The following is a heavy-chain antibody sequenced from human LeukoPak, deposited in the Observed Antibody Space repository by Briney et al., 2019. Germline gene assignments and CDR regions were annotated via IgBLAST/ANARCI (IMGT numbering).Heavy chain of an antibody. CDR3: VKRGIMIRKVIIVGFPNEAYYFDC. Sequence: GGSLRLACAASGFTFSNYAMKWVRQAPGKGLEWVSCMSDSGGNTHLADSVWGRFIISSANSTNTLYLQITILRAESTAVYYCVKRGIMIRKVIIVGFPNEAYYFDCWGQGTLVTVSS. J-gene: IGHJ4*02. D-gene: IGHD3-10*01. CDR2: MSDSGGNT. V-gene: IGHV3-23*01. CDR1: GFTFSNYA.